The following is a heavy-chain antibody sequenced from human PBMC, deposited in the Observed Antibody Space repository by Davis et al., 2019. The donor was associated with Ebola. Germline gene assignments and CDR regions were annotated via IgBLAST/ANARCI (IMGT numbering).Heavy chain of an antibody. Sequence: SGPTLVKPTQTLTLTCTFSGFSLSTSGVGVGWIRQPPGKALEWLALIDWDDDKYYSTSLKTRLTISKDTSKNQVVLTMTNMDPVDTATYYCARSFGFDGSWEWDYWGQGTLVTVSS. CDR2: IDWDDDK. V-gene: IGHV2-70*01. J-gene: IGHJ4*02. D-gene: IGHD6-13*01. CDR1: GFSLSTSGVG. CDR3: ARSFGFDGSWEWDY.